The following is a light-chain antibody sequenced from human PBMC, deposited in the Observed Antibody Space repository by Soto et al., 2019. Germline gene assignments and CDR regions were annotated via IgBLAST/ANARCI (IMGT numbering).Light chain of an antibody. CDR2: GAS. Sequence: EIVLTQSPGTLSLSPGERATLSCRASQSVSNNYLAWYQQKPGQAPRLLIYGASNRATGIPDRFSGSGSGTDFTLTISSLEPEDSAFYYCHQYDKWPPSTFGQGTKVDIK. CDR1: QSVSNNY. V-gene: IGKV3-20*01. J-gene: IGKJ1*01. CDR3: HQYDKWPPST.